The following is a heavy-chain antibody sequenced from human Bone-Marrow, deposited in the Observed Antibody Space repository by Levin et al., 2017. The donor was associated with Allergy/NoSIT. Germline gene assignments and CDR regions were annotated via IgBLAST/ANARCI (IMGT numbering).Heavy chain of an antibody. CDR1: GFTFSRNA. CDR3: ARGDCTSTSCSFDY. V-gene: IGHV3-30-3*01. CDR2: ISYDGNNK. D-gene: IGHD2-2*01. J-gene: IGHJ4*02. Sequence: SCAASGFTFSRNAMHWVRQAPGKGLEWVAVISYDGNNKYYAASVKGRFSISRDNSKNTLFLQMSSLRADDTALYYCARGDCTSTSCSFDYWGQGTLVTVSS.